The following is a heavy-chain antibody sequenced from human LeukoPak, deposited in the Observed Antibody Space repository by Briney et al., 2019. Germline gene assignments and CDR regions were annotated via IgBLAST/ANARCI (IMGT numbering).Heavy chain of an antibody. V-gene: IGHV1-2*02. CDR2: INPSSGGT. D-gene: IGHD3-16*01. CDR1: GYSFTAYY. CDR3: STDWGSARIFDY. J-gene: IGHJ4*02. Sequence: ASVKVSFKASGYSFTAYYMHWVRQAPGHGLEWMGWINPSSGGTNYAQKFQGRVTITRDTSITTAYLELSRLRSDDTAVYYCSTDWGSARIFDYWGQGTLVTVSS.